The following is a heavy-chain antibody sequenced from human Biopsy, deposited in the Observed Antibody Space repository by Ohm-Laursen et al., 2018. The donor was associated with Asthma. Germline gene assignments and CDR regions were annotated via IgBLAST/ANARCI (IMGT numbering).Heavy chain of an antibody. J-gene: IGHJ4*02. CDR1: PGFLNDYY. CDR2: VHSTGST. V-gene: IGHV4-59*12. Sequence: GTLSLTCTVSPGFLNDYYWNWIRQFPGKGLEWIGYVHSTGSTSFNPSLKSRPAISVDTSVNQVSLKLTSVTAADTAVYYRVRATSTWSQSGPHYFDHWGQGTLVTVSS. CDR3: VRATSTWSQSGPHYFDH. D-gene: IGHD6-13*01.